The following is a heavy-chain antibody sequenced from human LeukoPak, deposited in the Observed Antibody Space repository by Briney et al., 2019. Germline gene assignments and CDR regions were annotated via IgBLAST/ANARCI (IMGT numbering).Heavy chain of an antibody. CDR3: ARDARYCSSTSCYALGAFDI. J-gene: IGHJ3*02. V-gene: IGHV3-48*03. D-gene: IGHD2-2*01. Sequence: GGSLRLSCAASGFTFSSYEMNWVRQAPGKGLEWISYISSSGRTIYYADSVKGRFTISRDNAKNSLYLQMNSLRAEDTAVYYCARDARYCSSTSCYALGAFDIWGQGTMVTVSS. CDR1: GFTFSSYE. CDR2: ISSSGRTI.